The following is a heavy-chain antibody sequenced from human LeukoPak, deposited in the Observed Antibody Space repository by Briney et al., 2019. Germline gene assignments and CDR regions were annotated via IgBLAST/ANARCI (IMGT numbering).Heavy chain of an antibody. CDR1: GFTVSSHY. Sequence: GGSLRLSCAASGFTVSSHYVSWVRQAPGKGLEWVSVIYSGDGTYYADSVKGRFTISRDNSKNTLYLQMNSLRAEDTAVYYCAKGDIIAVAGIGDYWGQGTLVTVSS. CDR2: IYSGDGT. J-gene: IGHJ4*02. CDR3: AKGDIIAVAGIGDY. D-gene: IGHD6-19*01. V-gene: IGHV3-53*01.